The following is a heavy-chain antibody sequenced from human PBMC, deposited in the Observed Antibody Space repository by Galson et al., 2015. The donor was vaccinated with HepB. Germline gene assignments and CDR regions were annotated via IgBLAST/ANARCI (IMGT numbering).Heavy chain of an antibody. Sequence: SVKVSCKASGYTFTSYGISGVRQAPGQGLEWMGWISAYNGNTNYAQKLQGRVTMTTDTSTSTAYMELRSLRSDDTAVYYCARYPRDTAMVTHYYYYMDVWGKGTTVTVSS. CDR3: ARYPRDTAMVTHYYYYMDV. D-gene: IGHD5-18*01. J-gene: IGHJ6*03. CDR1: GYTFTSYG. CDR2: ISAYNGNT. V-gene: IGHV1-18*01.